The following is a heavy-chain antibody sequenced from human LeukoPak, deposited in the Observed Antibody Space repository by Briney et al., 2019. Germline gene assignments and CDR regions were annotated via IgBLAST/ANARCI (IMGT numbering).Heavy chain of an antibody. D-gene: IGHD2-15*01. Sequence: GGSLRLSCAASGFAFKRYHMSWVRQAPGKGLDWVSSIKGRFTISRDNSKNTLYLHMNSLRAEDTAIYYCGKDWSEVEAADWFDPRGQGTLVTVSS. CDR3: GKDWSEVEAADWFDP. CDR1: GFAFKRYH. J-gene: IGHJ5*02. V-gene: IGHV3-23*01.